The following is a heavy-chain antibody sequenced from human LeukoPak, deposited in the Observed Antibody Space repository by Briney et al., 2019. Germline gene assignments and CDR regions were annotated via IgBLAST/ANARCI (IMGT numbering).Heavy chain of an antibody. Sequence: GGSLRLSCAASGFTFSSYWMSWVRQAPGKGLEWVANIKRDGSEKYYVDSVKGRFTISTDNAKNSVYLQMNSLRAEDTAVYYCASPAYGDYALFDYWGQGTLVTVSS. CDR3: ASPAYGDYALFDY. V-gene: IGHV3-7*01. J-gene: IGHJ4*02. D-gene: IGHD4-17*01. CDR2: IKRDGSEK. CDR1: GFTFSSYW.